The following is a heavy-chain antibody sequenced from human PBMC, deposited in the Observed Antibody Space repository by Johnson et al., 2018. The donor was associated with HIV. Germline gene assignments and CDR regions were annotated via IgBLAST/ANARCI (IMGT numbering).Heavy chain of an antibody. V-gene: IGHV3-30*02. J-gene: IGHJ3*02. CDR3: ATDIVVVLALGGDAFDI. D-gene: IGHD2-2*01. Sequence: QVLLVEYGGGLVKPGGSLRLSCAASGFTFSNAWMSWVRQAPGKGLEWVAFIRYDGSNKYYADSVKGRFTISRDNAKNSLYLQMSSLRAEDTAVYYCATDIVVVLALGGDAFDIWGQGTMVIVSS. CDR2: IRYDGSNK. CDR1: GFTFSNAW.